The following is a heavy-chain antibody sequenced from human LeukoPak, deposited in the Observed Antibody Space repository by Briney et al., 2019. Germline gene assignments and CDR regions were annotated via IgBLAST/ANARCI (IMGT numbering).Heavy chain of an antibody. CDR1: GYTFTSYY. J-gene: IGHJ4*02. CDR3: ARDLVRYFDWLSPGYFDY. D-gene: IGHD3-9*01. V-gene: IGHV1-46*01. CDR2: INPSGGST. Sequence: GASVKVSCKASGYTFTSYYMHWVRQAPGQGLEWMGIINPSGGSTSYAQKFQGRVTMTRDMSTSTVYMELSSPRSEDTAVYYCARDLVRYFDWLSPGYFDYWGQGTLVTVSS.